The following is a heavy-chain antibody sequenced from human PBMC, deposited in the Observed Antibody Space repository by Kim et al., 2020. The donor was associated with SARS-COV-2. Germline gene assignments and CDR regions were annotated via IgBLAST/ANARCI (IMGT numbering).Heavy chain of an antibody. CDR1: GYTFTSYY. CDR3: AREPPGATDSFDY. J-gene: IGHJ4*02. Sequence: ASVKVSCKASGYTFTSYYMHWVRQAPGQGLEWMGMLNLSADRTNYAQNFQRRVTMTRDTSTSTAYMELRSLRTGDTAMYYCAREPPGATDSFDYWGQGTLVPVAS. D-gene: IGHD1-1*01. CDR2: LNLSADRT. V-gene: IGHV1-46*01.